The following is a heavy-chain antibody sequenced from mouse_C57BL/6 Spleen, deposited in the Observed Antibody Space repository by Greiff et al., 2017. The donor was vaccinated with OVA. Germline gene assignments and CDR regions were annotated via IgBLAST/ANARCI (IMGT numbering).Heavy chain of an antibody. CDR3: AREVLLSTDYAMDY. CDR1: GYTFTDYN. CDR2: INPNNGGT. D-gene: IGHD1-1*01. V-gene: IGHV1-22*01. J-gene: IGHJ4*01. Sequence: VHVKQSGPELVKPGASVKMSCKASGYTFTDYNMHWVKQSHGKSLEWIGYINPNNGGTSYNQKFKGKATLTVNKSSSTAYMELRSLTSEDSAVYYCAREVLLSTDYAMDYWGQGTSVTVSS.